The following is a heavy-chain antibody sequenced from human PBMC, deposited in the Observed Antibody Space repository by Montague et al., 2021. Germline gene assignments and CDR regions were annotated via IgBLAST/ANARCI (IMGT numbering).Heavy chain of an antibody. J-gene: IGHJ3*01. CDR1: GFDFHFYA. CDR2: ISGSGTNT. CDR3: ARAYMVRTVIRTDAFDL. D-gene: IGHD3-10*01. V-gene: IGHV3-23*01. Sequence: SLRLSCAASGFDFHFYAMSWVRQAPGKGLEWVSTISGSGTNTYYADSVRGRFTISRDNSKNTFTVFLEMNSLRAEDTALYFCARAYMVRTVIRTDAFDLWGQGTMVTVSS.